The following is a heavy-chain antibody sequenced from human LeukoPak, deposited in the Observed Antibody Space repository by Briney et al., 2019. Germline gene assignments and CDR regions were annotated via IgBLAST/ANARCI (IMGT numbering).Heavy chain of an antibody. CDR2: ISGSGDST. Sequence: ETLSLTCTVSGYSISSGFYWGWIRQPPGKGLEWVSIISGSGDSTYYADSVKGRFTISRDNSRNTPYLQMISLRAEDTGVYYCAKIPQVSTTSVPNFDYWGQGTLVTVSS. CDR3: AKIPQVSTTSVPNFDY. J-gene: IGHJ4*02. D-gene: IGHD2/OR15-2a*01. CDR1: GYSISSGF. V-gene: IGHV3-23*01.